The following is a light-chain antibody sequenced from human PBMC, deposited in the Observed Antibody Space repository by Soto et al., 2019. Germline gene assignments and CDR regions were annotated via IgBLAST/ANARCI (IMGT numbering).Light chain of an antibody. Sequence: VMTQSPATLSVSPGERAALSCRASQSVSTNLACYQHKPGQPPRLLIYFASTRATAVPARFTAGGSGTEFTLTISSLQSDDLAVYYCQQYNNWPWTFGQGTKVDIK. CDR2: FAS. V-gene: IGKV3-15*01. CDR3: QQYNNWPWT. J-gene: IGKJ1*01. CDR1: QSVSTN.